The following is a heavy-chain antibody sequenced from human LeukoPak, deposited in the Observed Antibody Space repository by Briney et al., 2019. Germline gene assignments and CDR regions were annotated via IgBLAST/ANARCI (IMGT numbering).Heavy chain of an antibody. V-gene: IGHV1-69*13. D-gene: IGHD5-18*01. CDR2: TIPIFGTA. CDR3: ASSEGTAMVPHYFDY. Sequence: ASVKVSCKASGGTFSSYAISWVRPPAEQGLEWMGGTIPIFGTANYAQKFQGRVTITADESTSTAYMELSSLRSEDTAVYYCASSEGTAMVPHYFDYWGQGTLVTVSS. J-gene: IGHJ4*02. CDR1: GGTFSSYA.